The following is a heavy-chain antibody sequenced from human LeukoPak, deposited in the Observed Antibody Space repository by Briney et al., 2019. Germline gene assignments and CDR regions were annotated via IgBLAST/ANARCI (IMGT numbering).Heavy chain of an antibody. CDR1: GGSISSGGYY. CDR2: IYYSGST. Sequence: SQTLSLTCTVSGGSISSGGYYWSWIRQHPGKGPEWIGYIYYSGSTYYNPSLKSRVTISVDTSKNQFSLKLSSVTAADTAVYYCARDRYCSSTSCKSRTNWFDPWGQGTLVTVSS. CDR3: ARDRYCSSTSCKSRTNWFDP. J-gene: IGHJ5*02. D-gene: IGHD2-2*01. V-gene: IGHV4-31*03.